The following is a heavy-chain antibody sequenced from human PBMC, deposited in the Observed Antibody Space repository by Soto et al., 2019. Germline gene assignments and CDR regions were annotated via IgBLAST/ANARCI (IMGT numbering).Heavy chain of an antibody. CDR2: IIPIFGTA. J-gene: IGHJ4*02. Sequence: QVQLVQSGAEVKKPGSSVKVSCKASGGTFSSYAISWVRQAPGQGLEWMGGIIPIFGTANYAQKFQGRVTITADESTSTDYMELSSLRSEDTAVYYCARDQAAHVDTAMDFDYWGQGTLVTVAS. CDR1: GGTFSSYA. CDR3: ARDQAAHVDTAMDFDY. D-gene: IGHD5-18*01. V-gene: IGHV1-69*01.